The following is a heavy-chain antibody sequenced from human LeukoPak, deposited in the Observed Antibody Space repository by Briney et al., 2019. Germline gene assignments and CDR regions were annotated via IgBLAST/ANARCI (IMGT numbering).Heavy chain of an antibody. CDR1: GGSFSGYY. J-gene: IGHJ4*02. CDR3: ARRGLGWYRHFDY. Sequence: SETXXLTXAXXGGSFSGYYWSWIRQPPGKGLEWIGEINHSGSTHYTPSLKSRVTISVDTSTNQFSLKLSSVTAADTAVYYCARRGLGWYRHFDYWGQGTLVTVSS. CDR2: INHSGST. D-gene: IGHD6-19*01. V-gene: IGHV4-34*01.